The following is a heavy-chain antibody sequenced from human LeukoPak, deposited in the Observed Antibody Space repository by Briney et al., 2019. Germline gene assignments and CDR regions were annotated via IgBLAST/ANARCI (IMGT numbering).Heavy chain of an antibody. CDR3: ARDPRITIFAVSQYFQH. Sequence: ASVKVSCKASGYTFTSYGISWVRQAPGQGLEWMGWISAYNGNTNYAQKLQGRVTVTTDTSTSTAYMKLRSLRSDDMAVYYCARDPRITIFAVSQYFQHWGQGTLVTVSS. CDR1: GYTFTSYG. V-gene: IGHV1-18*03. CDR2: ISAYNGNT. D-gene: IGHD3-3*01. J-gene: IGHJ1*01.